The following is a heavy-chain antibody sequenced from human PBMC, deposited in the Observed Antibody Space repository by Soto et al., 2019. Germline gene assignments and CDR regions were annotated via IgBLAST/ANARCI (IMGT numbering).Heavy chain of an antibody. J-gene: IGHJ4*01. Sequence: GGSLRLSCAASGFTFSDYYMSWIRQAPGKGLEWVSYISSSGSTIYYADSVKGRFTISRDNAKNSLYMQMNSLKIEDSGVYYCSTDTYSNMMVVQLDNWGHGTLVTVSS. D-gene: IGHD3-22*01. V-gene: IGHV3-11*01. CDR2: ISSSGSTI. CDR1: GFTFSDYY. CDR3: STDTYSNMMVVQLDN.